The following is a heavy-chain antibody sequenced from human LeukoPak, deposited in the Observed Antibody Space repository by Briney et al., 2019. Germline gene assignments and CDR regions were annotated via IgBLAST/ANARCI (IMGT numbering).Heavy chain of an antibody. Sequence: GGSLRLSCAASGFTVSSNYMSWVRQAPGKGLEWVSYISSSSSTIYYADSVKGRFTISRDNAKNSLYLQMNSLRAEDTAVYYCARVGKSAVAGTIDYWGQGTLVTVSS. CDR2: ISSSSSTI. D-gene: IGHD6-19*01. J-gene: IGHJ4*02. V-gene: IGHV3-48*01. CDR3: ARVGKSAVAGTIDY. CDR1: GFTVSSNY.